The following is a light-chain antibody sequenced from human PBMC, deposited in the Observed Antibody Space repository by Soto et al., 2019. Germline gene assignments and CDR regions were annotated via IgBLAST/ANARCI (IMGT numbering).Light chain of an antibody. V-gene: IGKV1-5*03. Sequence: DIQMTQSPSTLSASVGDRVTITCRASQSIGNWLAWYQQKPGKAPKLLIYKASSLESGVPLRFSGSGSGTEFTLTISSLPDDSATYYCQLYNSYSRTFGQGTKVDIK. CDR3: QLYNSYSRT. CDR1: QSIGNW. CDR2: KAS. J-gene: IGKJ1*01.